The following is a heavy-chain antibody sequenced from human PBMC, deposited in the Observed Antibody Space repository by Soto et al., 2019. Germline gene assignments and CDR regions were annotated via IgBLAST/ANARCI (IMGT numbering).Heavy chain of an antibody. CDR2: ISYDGSNK. Sequence: LSLTCTVSGDSISSYYWSWIRQAPGKGLEWVAVISYDGSNKYYADSVKGRFTISRDNSKNTLYLQMNSLRAGDTAVYYCATLTIFPYWGQGTLVTVSS. CDR3: ATLTIFPY. J-gene: IGHJ4*02. CDR1: GDSISSYY. V-gene: IGHV3-30-3*01. D-gene: IGHD3-9*01.